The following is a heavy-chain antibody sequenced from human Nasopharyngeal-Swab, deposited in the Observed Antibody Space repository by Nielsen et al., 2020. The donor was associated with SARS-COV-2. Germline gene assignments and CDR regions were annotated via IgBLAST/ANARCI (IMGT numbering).Heavy chain of an antibody. V-gene: IGHV3-33*01. CDR3: ARERPYSGNNVFDI. CDR1: GFSVSKHG. Sequence: GGCLRLSCAASGFSVSKHGMHWVRQAPGKGLEWVAVIWSDGKTTKYADSVKGRLTISRDKSRNTLYLQMNNLRVEDTAIYYCARERPYSGNNVFDIWGQGTMVTVSS. D-gene: IGHD5-12*01. J-gene: IGHJ3*02. CDR2: IWSDGKTT.